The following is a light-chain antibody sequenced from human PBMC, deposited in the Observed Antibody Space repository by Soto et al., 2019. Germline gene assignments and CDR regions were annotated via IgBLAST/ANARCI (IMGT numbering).Light chain of an antibody. CDR3: QQYNKWPRT. J-gene: IGKJ1*01. CDR2: WAS. CDR1: QRVLYSSNNKNY. V-gene: IGKV4-1*01. Sequence: DIVMTQSPDSLAVSLGERATINCKSSQRVLYSSNNKNYLAWYQQKPGQPPKLLIYWASTRESGVPDRFSGSGSGTDFTLTISSLQSEDFAVYYCQQYNKWPRTFGQGTQ.